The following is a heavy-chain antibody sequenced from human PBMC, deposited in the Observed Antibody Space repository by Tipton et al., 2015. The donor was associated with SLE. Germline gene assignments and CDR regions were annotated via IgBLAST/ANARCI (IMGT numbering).Heavy chain of an antibody. CDR3: ARAPRIALAGTYYYYYGLDV. J-gene: IGHJ6*02. Sequence: TLSLTCTVSGGSLTTGTYYWTWIRQPAGKGLDWIGHIYTSGSTNYNPSLKSRVTISVDTSTNHFSLKLSSVTAADTAVYYCARAPRIALAGTYYYYYGLDVWGQGTTVTVSS. CDR2: IYTSGST. V-gene: IGHV4-61*09. CDR1: GGSLTTGTYY. D-gene: IGHD6-19*01.